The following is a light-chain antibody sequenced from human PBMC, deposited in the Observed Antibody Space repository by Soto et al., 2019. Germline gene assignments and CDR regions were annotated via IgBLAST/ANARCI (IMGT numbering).Light chain of an antibody. CDR2: VNS. CDR3: QSYDSDRSGYV. V-gene: IGLV1-40*01. Sequence: QSVLPQPPSVSGAPGQRVTISCSGRSSNIGAGYDVHWYQQLPGTAPKLLIYVNSNRPSGVPDRFSGSKAGTSASLAITGLQAEDEAAYYCQSYDSDRSGYVFGTGTKLTVL. CDR1: SSNIGAGYD. J-gene: IGLJ1*01.